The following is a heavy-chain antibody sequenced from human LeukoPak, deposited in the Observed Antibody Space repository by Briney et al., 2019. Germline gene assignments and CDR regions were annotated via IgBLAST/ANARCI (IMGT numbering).Heavy chain of an antibody. CDR3: ARASFGLQNYYYYYMDV. Sequence: SETLSLTGTVSGGSISSHYWSWIRQPPGKGLEWIGYIYYSGSTNYNPSLKSRVTISVDTSKNQFSLKLSSVTATDTAVYYCARASFGLQNYYYYYMDVWGKGTTVTVSS. J-gene: IGHJ6*03. CDR2: IYYSGST. D-gene: IGHD5-24*01. V-gene: IGHV4-59*11. CDR1: GGSISSHY.